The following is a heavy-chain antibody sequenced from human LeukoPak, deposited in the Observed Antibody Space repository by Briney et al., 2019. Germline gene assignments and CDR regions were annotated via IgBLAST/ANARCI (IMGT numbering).Heavy chain of an antibody. CDR1: GDSVSSNSAA. D-gene: IGHD6-19*01. Sequence: SQTLSLTCAISGDSVSSNSAAWNWIRQPPSRGLEWLGRTYYRSKWYNDYAVSVKSRITINPDTSKNQFSLQLNSVTPEDTAVYYCARESSGWMGDFVCFDYWGQGTLVTVSS. CDR3: ARESSGWMGDFVCFDY. CDR2: TYYRSKWYN. V-gene: IGHV6-1*01. J-gene: IGHJ4*02.